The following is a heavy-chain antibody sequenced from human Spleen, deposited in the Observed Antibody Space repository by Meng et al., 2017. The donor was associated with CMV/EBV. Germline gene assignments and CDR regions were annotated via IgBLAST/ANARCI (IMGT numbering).Heavy chain of an antibody. J-gene: IGHJ4*02. Sequence: GGSLRLSCAASGLSLSRSAMTWVRQAPGKGLEWVSAISGSGGSTYYADSVKGRFTISRDNAKNSLYLQMNSLRAEDTAVYYCARDIYGGGGWPDYWGQGTLVTVSS. D-gene: IGHD4-17*01. CDR2: ISGSGGST. V-gene: IGHV3-23*01. CDR1: GLSLSRSA. CDR3: ARDIYGGGGWPDY.